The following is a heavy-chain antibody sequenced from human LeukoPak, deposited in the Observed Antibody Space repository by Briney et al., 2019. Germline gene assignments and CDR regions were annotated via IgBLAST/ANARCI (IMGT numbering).Heavy chain of an antibody. CDR1: GYSISSGYY. J-gene: IGHJ4*02. Sequence: PSETLSLTCAVSGYSISSGYYWGWIRQSPGKGLEWIGSRYHSGNIYYNPSLKSRVTISVDTPKNQFSLNLNSVTAADTAVYYCARDHYDILTGYYYFDCWGQGTLVTVSS. CDR2: RYHSGNI. V-gene: IGHV4-38-2*02. D-gene: IGHD3-9*01. CDR3: ARDHYDILTGYYYFDC.